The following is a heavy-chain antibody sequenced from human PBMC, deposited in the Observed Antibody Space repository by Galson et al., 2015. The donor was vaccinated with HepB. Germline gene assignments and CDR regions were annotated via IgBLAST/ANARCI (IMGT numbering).Heavy chain of an antibody. CDR2: IYPGDSDT. CDR1: GYSFTTYW. V-gene: IGHV5-51*01. D-gene: IGHD6-19*01. J-gene: IGHJ4*02. Sequence: QSGAEVKKPGESLKISCKGSGYSFTTYWIGWVRQMPGKGLEWMGIIYPGDSDTRYSPSFQGRVTISVDKSISTAYLQWSSLKASDTAMYYCARRGKPGYSSGWYNYRGQGTLVTVSS. CDR3: ARRGKPGYSSGWYNY.